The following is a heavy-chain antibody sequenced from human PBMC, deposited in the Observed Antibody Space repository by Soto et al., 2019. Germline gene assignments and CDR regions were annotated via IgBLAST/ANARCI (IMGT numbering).Heavy chain of an antibody. CDR3: GKTPYSRSWYF. D-gene: IGHD6-13*01. CDR1: GFTFNNFH. Sequence: EVQLLESGGGLVQPGGSLRLSCAGSGFTFNNFHMTWVRHVPGKGLEWVSSISDSGSDTFYADSVRGRFAISRDNSKSTLYPQMNSLRVDDTAIYYCGKTPYSRSWYFWCQGTLVTVSS. J-gene: IGHJ4*02. CDR2: ISDSGSDT. V-gene: IGHV3-23*01.